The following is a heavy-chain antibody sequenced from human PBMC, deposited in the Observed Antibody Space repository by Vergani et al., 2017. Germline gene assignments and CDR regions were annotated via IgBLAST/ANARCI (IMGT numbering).Heavy chain of an antibody. D-gene: IGHD3-16*01. CDR1: GGSLSSSY. CDR2: IFYSGST. V-gene: IGHV4-59*03. Sequence: QVHLQESGPGLVKPSETLSLTCTVSGGSLSSSYWSWIRQPPGKGLEWIGQIFYSGSTNYNSSLKSRVTISVDTSKNQFSLKLNSVTAADTAVDYCAKFGGGYSSNWFDPWGQGTLVTVSS. CDR3: AKFGGGYSSNWFDP. J-gene: IGHJ5*02.